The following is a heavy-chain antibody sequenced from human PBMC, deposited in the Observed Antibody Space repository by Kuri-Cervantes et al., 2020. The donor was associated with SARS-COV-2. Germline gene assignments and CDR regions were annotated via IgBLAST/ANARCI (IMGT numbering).Heavy chain of an antibody. Sequence: GGSLRLSCAASGFTFSSYWMSWVRQAPGKGLEWVASIKQDGSEKYYVDSVKGRFTISRDNAKNSLYLQMNSLRVEDTAVYFCARAPSGSPTEFWGQGTLVTVSS. CDR3: ARAPSGSPTEF. CDR1: GFTFSSYW. CDR2: IKQDGSEK. D-gene: IGHD1-26*01. J-gene: IGHJ4*02. V-gene: IGHV3-7*01.